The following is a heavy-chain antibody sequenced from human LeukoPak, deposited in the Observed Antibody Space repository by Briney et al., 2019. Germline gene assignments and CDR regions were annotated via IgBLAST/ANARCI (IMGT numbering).Heavy chain of an antibody. D-gene: IGHD3-9*01. J-gene: IGHJ2*01. Sequence: SETLSLTCAVYGGSFSGYYWSWIRQPPGKGLEWIGEINHSGSTNYNPSLKSRVTISVDTSKNQFSLKLSSVTAADTAVYYCARESSYVRYFVYWYFDLWGRGTLVTVSS. V-gene: IGHV4-34*01. CDR1: GGSFSGYY. CDR3: ARESSYVRYFVYWYFDL. CDR2: INHSGST.